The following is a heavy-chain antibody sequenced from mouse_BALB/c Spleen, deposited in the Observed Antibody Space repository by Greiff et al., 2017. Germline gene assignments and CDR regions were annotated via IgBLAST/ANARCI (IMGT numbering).Heavy chain of an antibody. V-gene: IGHV5-4*02. CDR1: GFTFSDYY. J-gene: IGHJ3*01. CDR3: ARDHDGYFY. D-gene: IGHD2-3*01. CDR2: ISDGGSYT. Sequence: EVMLVESGGGLVKPGGSLKLSCAASGFTFSDYYMYWVRQTPEKRLEWVATISDGGSYTYYPDSVKGRFTISRDNAKNNLYLQMSSLKSEDTAMYYCARDHDGYFYWGQGTLVTVSA.